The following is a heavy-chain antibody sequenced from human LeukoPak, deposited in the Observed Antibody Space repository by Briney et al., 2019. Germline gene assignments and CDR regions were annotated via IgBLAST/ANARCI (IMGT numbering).Heavy chain of an antibody. CDR3: ARDTPRNGGNL. CDR2: ISFSGGTI. CDR1: GFAFSSYV. Sequence: GGSLRLSCAASGFAFSSYVMNWVRQAPGKGLEWVSYISFSGGTIYYADSVKGRFTISRDNAKNSLYLQMNSLRAEDTAVYFCARDTPRNGGNLWGQGTMVTVSS. V-gene: IGHV3-48*03. D-gene: IGHD4-23*01. J-gene: IGHJ3*01.